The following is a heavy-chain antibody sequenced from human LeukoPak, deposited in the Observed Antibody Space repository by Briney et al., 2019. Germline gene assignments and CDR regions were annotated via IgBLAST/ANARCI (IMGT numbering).Heavy chain of an antibody. Sequence: GASVKVSCKASGYTFTSYGISWVRQAPGQGLEWMGWISAYNGNTNYAQKLQGRVTMTTDTSTSTAYMELRSLRSDDAAVYYCARVYYDFWSGYEYDAFDIWSQGTMVTVSS. CDR3: ARVYYDFWSGYEYDAFDI. J-gene: IGHJ3*02. D-gene: IGHD3-3*01. V-gene: IGHV1-18*01. CDR2: ISAYNGNT. CDR1: GYTFTSYG.